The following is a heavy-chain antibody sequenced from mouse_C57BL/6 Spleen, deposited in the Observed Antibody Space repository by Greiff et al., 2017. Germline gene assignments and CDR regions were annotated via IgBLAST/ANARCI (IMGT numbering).Heavy chain of an antibody. D-gene: IGHD1-1*01. CDR3: ARSPFSYGSSYYAMDY. Sequence: QVQLKQSGAELMKPGASVKLSCKATGYTFTGYWIEWVKQRPGHGLEWIGEILPGSGSTNYNEKFKGKATFTADTSSNTAYMQLSSLTTEDSAIYYCARSPFSYGSSYYAMDYWGQGTSVTVSS. CDR2: ILPGSGST. CDR1: GYTFTGYW. J-gene: IGHJ4*01. V-gene: IGHV1-9*01.